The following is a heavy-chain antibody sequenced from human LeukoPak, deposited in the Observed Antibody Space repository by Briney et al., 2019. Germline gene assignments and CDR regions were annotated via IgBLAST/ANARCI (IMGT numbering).Heavy chain of an antibody. J-gene: IGHJ4*02. D-gene: IGHD5-24*01. Sequence: GGSLRLSCAASGFAASGFTFSTFGMHWVRQAPGKGLEWVAFIRYDGFNKYYADSVKGRFTISRDDSKNTLYLQMNSLRAEDTAVYYCAKDSRRDGYHWGQGTLVIVSS. CDR3: AKDSRRDGYH. CDR2: IRYDGFNK. CDR1: GFTFSTFG. V-gene: IGHV3-30*02.